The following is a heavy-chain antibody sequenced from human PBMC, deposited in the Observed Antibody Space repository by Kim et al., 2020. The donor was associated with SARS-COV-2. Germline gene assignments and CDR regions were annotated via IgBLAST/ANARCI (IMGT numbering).Heavy chain of an antibody. D-gene: IGHD1-26*01. CDR2: ISSSSSYI. Sequence: GGSLRLSCAASGFTFSSYSMNWVRQAPGKGLEWVSSISSSSSYIYYADSVKGRFTISRDNAKNSLYLQMNSLRAEDTAVYYCARELVGATYYGMDVWGQGTTVTVSS. V-gene: IGHV3-21*01. J-gene: IGHJ6*02. CDR1: GFTFSSYS. CDR3: ARELVGATYYGMDV.